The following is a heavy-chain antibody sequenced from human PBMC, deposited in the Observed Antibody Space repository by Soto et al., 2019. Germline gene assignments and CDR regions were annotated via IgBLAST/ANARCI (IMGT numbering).Heavy chain of an antibody. D-gene: IGHD6-19*01. CDR1: GGTFSSYA. V-gene: IGHV1-69*13. CDR2: IIPIFGTA. Sequence: ASVKVSCKASGGTFSSYAISWVRQAPGQGLEWMGGIIPIFGTANYAQKFQGRVTITADESTSTAYMELSSLRSEDTAVYYCARGGSIAVAGTPEYWGQGTLVTVSS. J-gene: IGHJ4*02. CDR3: ARGGSIAVAGTPEY.